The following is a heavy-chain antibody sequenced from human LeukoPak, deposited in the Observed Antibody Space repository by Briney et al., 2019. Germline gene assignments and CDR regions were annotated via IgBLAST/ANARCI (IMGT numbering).Heavy chain of an antibody. CDR1: GGSISSYY. CDR3: ARRVATIGHFDY. Sequence: PSETLSLTCTVSGGSISSYYWSWIRQPPGKGLEWIGYIYSSGGTNYNPSLNSRVTISVDTSKNQFSLKLSSVTAADTAVYYCARRVATIGHFDYWGQGTLVTVSS. CDR2: IYSSGGT. V-gene: IGHV4-59*08. D-gene: IGHD5-24*01. J-gene: IGHJ4*02.